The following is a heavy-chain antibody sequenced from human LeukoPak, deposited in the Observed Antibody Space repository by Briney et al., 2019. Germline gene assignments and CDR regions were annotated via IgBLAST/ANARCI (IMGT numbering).Heavy chain of an antibody. V-gene: IGHV3-74*01. J-gene: IGHJ4*02. Sequence: GGSLRLSCAASGFTFSSYWMHWVRQAPGKGLVWVSRINSYGSSTNYADSVKGRFTISRDNAKNTLYLQMNSLRAEDTAVYYCARALLSERSVGLDYWGQGTLVTVSS. CDR3: ARALLSERSVGLDY. CDR2: INSYGSST. D-gene: IGHD3-16*01. CDR1: GFTFSSYW.